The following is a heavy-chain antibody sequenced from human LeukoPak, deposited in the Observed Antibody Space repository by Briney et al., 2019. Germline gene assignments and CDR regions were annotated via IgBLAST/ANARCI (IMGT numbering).Heavy chain of an antibody. D-gene: IGHD5-18*01. V-gene: IGHV4-39*01. J-gene: IGHJ5*02. CDR1: GGSISSSSYY. CDR2: IYYNGST. CDR3: ARRGYSYGYVGSNWFDP. Sequence: SETLSLTCTVSGGSISSSSYYWGWIRQPPGKGLEWIGSIYYNGSTYYNPSLKSRVTISVDTSKNQFSLKLSSVTAADTAVYHCARRGYSYGYVGSNWFDPWGQGTLVTVSS.